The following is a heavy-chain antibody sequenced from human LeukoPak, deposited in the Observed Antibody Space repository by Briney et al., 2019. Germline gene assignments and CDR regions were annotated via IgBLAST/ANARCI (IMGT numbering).Heavy chain of an antibody. Sequence: SVKVSCKASGGTFSSYAISWVRQAPGQGLEWMGRIIPIFGTANYAQKFQGRVTMTEDTSTDTAYMELSSLRSEDTAVYYCATSFITVLRALDYWGQGTLVTVSS. CDR2: IIPIFGTA. D-gene: IGHD1-14*01. J-gene: IGHJ4*02. V-gene: IGHV1-69*06. CDR3: ATSFITVLRALDY. CDR1: GGTFSSYA.